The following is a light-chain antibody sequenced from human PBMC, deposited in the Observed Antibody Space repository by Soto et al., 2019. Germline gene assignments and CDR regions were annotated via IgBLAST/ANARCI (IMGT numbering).Light chain of an antibody. CDR1: QSISSY. V-gene: IGKV1-39*01. CDR2: AAS. J-gene: IGKJ2*03. Sequence: IQMNQSPSSLSASVGDRVTITCRASQSISSYLNWYQQKPGKAPKLLIYAASSLQSGVPSRFSGSGSGTDFTLTISSLQPEDFATHYSHAVSTNFLYRFGHGSKVAIK. CDR3: HAVSTNFLYR.